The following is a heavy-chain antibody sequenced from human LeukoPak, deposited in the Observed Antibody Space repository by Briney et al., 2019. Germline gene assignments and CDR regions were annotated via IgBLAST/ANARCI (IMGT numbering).Heavy chain of an antibody. CDR1: GFTFSSYA. Sequence: PGGPLRLSCAASGFTFSSYAMHWVRQAPGKGLEYVSAISSNGGSTYYANSVKGRFTISRDNSKNTLYLQMGSLRADDMAVYYCARAPRGAVAGYYFDYWGQGTLVTVSS. CDR2: ISSNGGST. CDR3: ARAPRGAVAGYYFDY. D-gene: IGHD6-19*01. V-gene: IGHV3-64*01. J-gene: IGHJ4*02.